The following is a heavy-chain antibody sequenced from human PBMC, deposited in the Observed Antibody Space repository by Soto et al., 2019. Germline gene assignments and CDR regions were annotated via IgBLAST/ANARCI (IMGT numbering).Heavy chain of an antibody. J-gene: IGHJ6*02. Sequence: QVQLVESGGGVVQPGRSLRLSCAASGFTFSSYAMHWVRQAPGKGLEWVAVISYDGSHKSYADSVKGRFTISRDNSKNTLYLQMNSLRAVDTAVYYCARGYDFWSGYYYPYGMDVWGQGTTVTVSS. D-gene: IGHD3-3*01. CDR1: GFTFSSYA. V-gene: IGHV3-30-3*01. CDR2: ISYDGSHK. CDR3: ARGYDFWSGYYYPYGMDV.